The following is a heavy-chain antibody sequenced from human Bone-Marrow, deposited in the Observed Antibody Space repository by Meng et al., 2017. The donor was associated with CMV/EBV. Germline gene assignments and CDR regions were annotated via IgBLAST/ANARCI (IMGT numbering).Heavy chain of an antibody. CDR3: ARDEEGILGH. Sequence: QVQLQQWGAGRLKPSETLSLPCAVYGGSFSGYYCSWIRQPPGKGLEWIGEIKHSGDTNSNPSLKSRVTISLDMSKNQFSLNMKSVTAADTAVYFCARDEEGILGHWGQGTLVTVSS. D-gene: IGHD3-16*01. J-gene: IGHJ4*02. V-gene: IGHV4-34*01. CDR2: IKHSGDT. CDR1: GGSFSGYY.